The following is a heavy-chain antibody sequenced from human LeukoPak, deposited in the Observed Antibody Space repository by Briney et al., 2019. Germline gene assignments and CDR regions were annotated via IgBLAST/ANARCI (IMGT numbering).Heavy chain of an antibody. D-gene: IGHD2-15*01. Sequence: GGSLRLSCQGTLFGLSWFWMSWVRQAPGKGLEWVANIKQDGSEKYYVDSVKGRFTISSENATNYVYLTKNGLRADDTAVHYCARYLLVVGAVTDGCWGQGTLVTVSS. CDR2: IKQDGSEK. V-gene: IGHV3-7*01. J-gene: IGHJ4*02. CDR3: ARYLLVVGAVTDGC. CDR1: LFGLSWFW.